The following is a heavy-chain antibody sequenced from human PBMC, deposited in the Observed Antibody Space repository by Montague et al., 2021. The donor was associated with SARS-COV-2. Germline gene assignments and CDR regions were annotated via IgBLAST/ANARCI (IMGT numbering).Heavy chain of an antibody. J-gene: IGHJ3*02. CDR2: ISTSSLYI. Sequence: SLRLSFPASGFTFNKYSMNWVRQAPGKGLEWVSSISTSSLYIYYTDSVKGRFTVARANAKNSLFLEMNSLRVEDTAVYYCARAHSGSYSVGGDAFDIWGQGTLVTVSS. V-gene: IGHV3-21*01. CDR3: ARAHSGSYSVGGDAFDI. D-gene: IGHD5/OR15-5a*01. CDR1: GFTFNKYS.